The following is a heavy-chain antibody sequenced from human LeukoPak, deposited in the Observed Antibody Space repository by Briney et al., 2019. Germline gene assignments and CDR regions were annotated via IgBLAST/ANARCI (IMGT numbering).Heavy chain of an antibody. CDR1: GFTFSSYS. D-gene: IGHD2-15*01. V-gene: IGHV3-48*04. Sequence: GSLRLSCAASGFTFSSYSMNWVRQAPGKGLEWVSYISSSSSTIYYADSVKGRFTISRDNAKNSLYLHMKSLRAEDMAVYYCARDWAGGRFDYWGQGTMVTVSS. CDR2: ISSSSSTI. CDR3: ARDWAGGRFDY. J-gene: IGHJ4*02.